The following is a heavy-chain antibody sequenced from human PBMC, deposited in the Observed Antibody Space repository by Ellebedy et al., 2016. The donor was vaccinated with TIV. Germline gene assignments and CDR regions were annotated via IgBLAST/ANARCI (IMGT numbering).Heavy chain of an antibody. Sequence: GESLKISCAASGFTVSCTYMRWVRQAPGKGLEWVSVVFIDNSTYYTDSVRGRFTISRDNSKKTLFLQMNSLRADDTAVYYCARETFNDVDLKEWVIFDMWGQGTMVTVSS. CDR2: VFIDNST. D-gene: IGHD1-1*01. V-gene: IGHV3-66*01. J-gene: IGHJ3*02. CDR1: GFTVSCTY. CDR3: ARETFNDVDLKEWVIFDM.